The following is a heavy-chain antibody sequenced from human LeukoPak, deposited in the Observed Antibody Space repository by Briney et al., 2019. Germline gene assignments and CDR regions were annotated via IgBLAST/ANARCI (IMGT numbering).Heavy chain of an antibody. Sequence: SETLSLTCTVSGGSISGSNRYWGWIRQPPGKGLECIGSISQSGSTYHNPSLKSRLTISVDTSKNQLSLKLNSVTAADTAVYYCARHSYGDYYFDYWGQGALVTVSS. CDR2: ISQSGST. CDR3: ARHSYGDYYFDY. D-gene: IGHD4-17*01. J-gene: IGHJ4*02. CDR1: GGSISGSNRY. V-gene: IGHV4-39*01.